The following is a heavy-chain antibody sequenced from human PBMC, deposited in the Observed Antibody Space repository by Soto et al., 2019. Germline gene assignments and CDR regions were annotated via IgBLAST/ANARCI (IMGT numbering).Heavy chain of an antibody. CDR1: GFTFSSYS. V-gene: IGHV3-21*01. CDR3: AREVYYYDSSDGNTH. Sequence: GGSLILSCAASGFTFSSYSMNWVLQAPGKGLEWVSSISSSSSYIYYADSVKGRFTISRDNAKNSLYLQMNSLRAEDTAVYYCAREVYYYDSSDGNTHWGQGTLVTVSS. J-gene: IGHJ4*02. D-gene: IGHD3-22*01. CDR2: ISSSSSYI.